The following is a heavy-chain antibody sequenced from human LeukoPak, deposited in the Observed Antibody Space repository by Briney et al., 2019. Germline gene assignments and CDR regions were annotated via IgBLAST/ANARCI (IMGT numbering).Heavy chain of an antibody. Sequence: PGGSLRLSCAASGFTFSSYAMSWVRQAPGKGLEWVSAISGSGRSTYYADSVKGRFTISRDNSKNTLYLQMNSLRAEDTAVYYCAKDGSRVDYYGSGSPGWYFDYWGQGTLVTVSS. J-gene: IGHJ4*02. CDR1: GFTFSSYA. CDR3: AKDGSRVDYYGSGSPGWYFDY. D-gene: IGHD3-10*01. V-gene: IGHV3-23*01. CDR2: ISGSGRST.